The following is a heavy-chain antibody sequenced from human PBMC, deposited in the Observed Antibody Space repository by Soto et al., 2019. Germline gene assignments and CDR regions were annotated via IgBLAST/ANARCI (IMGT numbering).Heavy chain of an antibody. CDR1: GGSFSGYY. Sequence: PSETLSLTCAVYGGSFSGYYWSWIRQPPGKGLEWIGEINHSGSTNYNPSLKSRVTISVDTSKNQFSLKLSSVTAADTAVYYCAGLGYCSSTSCPREYNWFDPWGQGTLVTAPQ. V-gene: IGHV4-34*01. CDR2: INHSGST. CDR3: AGLGYCSSTSCPREYNWFDP. J-gene: IGHJ5*02. D-gene: IGHD2-2*01.